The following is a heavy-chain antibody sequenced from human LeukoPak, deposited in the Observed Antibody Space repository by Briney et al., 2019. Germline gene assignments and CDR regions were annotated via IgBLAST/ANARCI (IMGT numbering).Heavy chain of an antibody. D-gene: IGHD2-15*01. CDR2: ISAYNGNT. J-gene: IGHJ5*02. CDR1: GYTFTSYG. V-gene: IGHV1-18*01. CDR3: VRDPRIVVVAATHWFDP. Sequence: ASVKVSCKASGYTFTSYGISWVRQAPGQGLEWMGWISAYNGNTNYAQKLQGRVTMTTDTSTSTAYMELRSLRSDDTAVYYCVRDPRIVVVAATHWFDPWGQGTLVTVSS.